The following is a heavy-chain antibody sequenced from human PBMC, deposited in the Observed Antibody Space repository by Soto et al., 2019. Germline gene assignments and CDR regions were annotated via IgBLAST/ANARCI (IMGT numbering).Heavy chain of an antibody. J-gene: IGHJ4*02. CDR2: IIPIFGTA. CDR1: GGTFSSYA. Sequence: ASVKVSCKASGGTFSSYAISWVRQAPGQGLEWMGGIIPIFGTANYAQKFQGRVTITADESTSTAYMELSSLRSEDTAVYYCARDSLTPGDSSSWEHWGQGTLVTVSS. D-gene: IGHD6-13*01. CDR3: ARDSLTPGDSSSWEH. V-gene: IGHV1-69*13.